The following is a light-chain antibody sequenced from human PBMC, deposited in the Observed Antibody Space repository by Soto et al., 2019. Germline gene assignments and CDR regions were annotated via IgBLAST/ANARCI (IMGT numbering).Light chain of an antibody. CDR1: SSDVGGYNY. J-gene: IGLJ1*01. V-gene: IGLV2-14*03. CDR3: SSYTSSSTLDV. Sequence: QAVVTQPASVSGSPGQSITISCTGTSSDVGGYNYVSWYQQHPGKAPKLMIYDVSNRPSGVSNRFSGSKSGNTASLTISGLQAEDEGDYYCSSYTSSSTLDVFGTGTKVTVL. CDR2: DVS.